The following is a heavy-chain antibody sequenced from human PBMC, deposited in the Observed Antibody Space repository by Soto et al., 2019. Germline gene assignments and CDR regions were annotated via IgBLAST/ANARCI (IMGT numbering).Heavy chain of an antibody. D-gene: IGHD3-3*01. CDR2: IYYSGST. Sequence: TSETLSLTCTVSGGSISSSSYYWGWIRQPPGKGLEWIGSIYYSGSTYYNPSLKSRVTISVDTSKNQFSLKLSSVTAADTAVYYCARARFLEWLFPYYFDYWGQGTLVTVSS. J-gene: IGHJ4*02. CDR1: GGSISSSSYY. V-gene: IGHV4-39*01. CDR3: ARARFLEWLFPYYFDY.